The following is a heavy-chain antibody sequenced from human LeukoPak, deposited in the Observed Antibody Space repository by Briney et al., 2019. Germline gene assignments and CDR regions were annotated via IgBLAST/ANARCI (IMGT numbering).Heavy chain of an antibody. CDR3: AKEGITMVRGVAYYYYYGMDV. V-gene: IGHV3-9*01. D-gene: IGHD3-10*01. J-gene: IGHJ6*02. Sequence: TGGSLRLSCAASGFTFDDYAMHWVRQAPGKGLEWVSGISWNSGNIGYADSVKGRFTISRDNAKNSLYLQMNSLRAEDTALYYCAKEGITMVRGVAYYYYYGMDVWGQGTTVTVSS. CDR1: GFTFDDYA. CDR2: ISWNSGNI.